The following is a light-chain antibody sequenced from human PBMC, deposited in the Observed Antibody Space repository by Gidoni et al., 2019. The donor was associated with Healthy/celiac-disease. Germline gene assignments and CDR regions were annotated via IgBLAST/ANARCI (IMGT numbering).Light chain of an antibody. J-gene: IGKJ1*01. CDR2: GAS. Sequence: EMVLTQSPGTLSLSPGERATLSCRASQSVSSSYLAWYQQKPGQAPRLLIYGASSRAPGIPDRFSGSGSGTDFTLPISRLEPEDFAVYYCQQYGSSPPWTFGQGTKVEIK. V-gene: IGKV3-20*01. CDR3: QQYGSSPPWT. CDR1: QSVSSSY.